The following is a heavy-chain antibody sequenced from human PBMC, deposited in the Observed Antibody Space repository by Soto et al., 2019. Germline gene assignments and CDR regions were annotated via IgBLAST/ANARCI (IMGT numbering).Heavy chain of an antibody. D-gene: IGHD3-3*01. Sequence: GGSLRLSCAASGFTFSSYGMHWVRQAPGKGLEWVAVIWYDGSNKYYADSVKGRFTISRDNSKNTLYLQMNSLRAEDTAVYYCARGPPTIFGVVSQLMGPNWFDPWGQGTLVTVSS. CDR2: IWYDGSNK. CDR3: ARGPPTIFGVVSQLMGPNWFDP. CDR1: GFTFSSYG. J-gene: IGHJ5*02. V-gene: IGHV3-33*01.